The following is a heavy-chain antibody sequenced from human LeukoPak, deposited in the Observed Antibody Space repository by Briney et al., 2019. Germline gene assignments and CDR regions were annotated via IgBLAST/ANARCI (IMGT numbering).Heavy chain of an antibody. Sequence: GGSLRLSCAASGFTFSSYALSWVRQAPGKELEWVSAISGSGGSTYYADSVKGRFTISRDNSKNTLYLQMNSLRAEDTAVDYCAKDSPRVATDGGYYFDYWGQGTLVTVSS. D-gene: IGHD5-12*01. CDR1: GFTFSSYA. CDR2: ISGSGGST. J-gene: IGHJ4*02. V-gene: IGHV3-23*01. CDR3: AKDSPRVATDGGYYFDY.